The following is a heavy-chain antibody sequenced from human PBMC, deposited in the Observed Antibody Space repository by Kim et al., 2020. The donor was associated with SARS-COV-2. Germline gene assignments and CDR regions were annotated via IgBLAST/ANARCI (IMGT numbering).Heavy chain of an antibody. CDR2: ISISGDAT. CDR3: AHRTGFDY. Sequence: GGSLRLSCAASGFTFSNYVMSWVRQAPGRGLEWISTISISGDATYYADSVKGRFTVSRDNSKNTLYLQMDSLRAGDTAIYYCAHRTGFDYWDQGTLVTVSS. D-gene: IGHD1-1*01. CDR1: GFTFSNYV. J-gene: IGHJ4*02. V-gene: IGHV3-23*01.